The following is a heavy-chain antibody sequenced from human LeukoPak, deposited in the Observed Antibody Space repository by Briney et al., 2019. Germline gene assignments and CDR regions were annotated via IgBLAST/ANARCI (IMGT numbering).Heavy chain of an antibody. CDR2: IYGNDDK. Sequence: SGPTLVKPTQTLTLTCTFSGFSLSTNEVGVGWIRQPPGKALEWLALIYGNDDKRYSPSLKSRLTITKDTSKNQVVLTMTNMDPVDTATYYCAHRRGIVGHGYYFDYWGQGTLVTVSS. D-gene: IGHD1-26*01. V-gene: IGHV2-5*01. CDR1: GFSLSTNEVG. J-gene: IGHJ4*02. CDR3: AHRRGIVGHGYYFDY.